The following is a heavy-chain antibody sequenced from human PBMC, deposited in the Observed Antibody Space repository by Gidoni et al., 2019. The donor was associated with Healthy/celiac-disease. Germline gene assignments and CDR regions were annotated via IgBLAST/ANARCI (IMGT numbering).Heavy chain of an antibody. CDR1: GFTFSSYS. J-gene: IGHJ4*02. CDR3: ARGGGSYYFDY. CDR2: ISSSSSYI. V-gene: IGHV3-21*01. Sequence: EVQLVESGGGLVKPGGSLRLSCAASGFTFSSYSMNWVRQAPGKGLEWVSSISSSSSYIYYADSVKGRFTISRDNAKNSLYLQMNSLRAEDTAVYYCARGGGSYYFDYWGQGTLVTVSS. D-gene: IGHD1-26*01.